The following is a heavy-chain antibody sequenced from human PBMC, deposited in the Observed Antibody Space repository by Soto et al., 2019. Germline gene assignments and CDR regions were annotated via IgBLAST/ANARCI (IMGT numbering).Heavy chain of an antibody. Sequence: GESLKISCKGSGYSFTTYWIGWVRQMPGKGLEWMGIIYPDDSDTRYSPSFQGQVTISADKSISTAYLQWGSLKASDTAMYYCGRRGYYSGSVSLNWYDLWGQGTLVTVS. D-gene: IGHD3-10*01. CDR2: IYPDDSDT. V-gene: IGHV5-51*01. CDR1: GYSFTTYW. CDR3: GRRGYYSGSVSLNWYDL. J-gene: IGHJ5*02.